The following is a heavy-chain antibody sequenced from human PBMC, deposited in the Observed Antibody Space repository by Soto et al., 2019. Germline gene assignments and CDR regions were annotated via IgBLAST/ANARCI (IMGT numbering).Heavy chain of an antibody. CDR3: ARHDVIVPRPIPEFDP. Sequence: QVQLVQAGAEVKKPGASVKVSCKASGYTFNMYGITWVRQAPGQGLEWMGWISAYNGNTNYAQKLQGRVTTTTDTSTSTAYMELRSLRSDDTAVYYCARHDVIVPRPIPEFDPWGQGTLVTVSS. V-gene: IGHV1-18*04. CDR2: ISAYNGNT. CDR1: GYTFNMYG. D-gene: IGHD2-2*02. J-gene: IGHJ5*02.